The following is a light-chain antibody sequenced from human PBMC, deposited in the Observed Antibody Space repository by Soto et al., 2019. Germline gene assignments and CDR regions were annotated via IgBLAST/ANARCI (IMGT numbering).Light chain of an antibody. Sequence: QSALTQPASGSGSPGRSITISCTGTISDVGGYNFVSWYQQYPGKAPKLMICDVSNRPSGVSNRFSGSKSGNTASLTISGLQAEDEADYYCSSFTGSNYVFGTGTKVTVL. J-gene: IGLJ1*01. CDR3: SSFTGSNYV. V-gene: IGLV2-14*03. CDR2: DVS. CDR1: ISDVGGYNF.